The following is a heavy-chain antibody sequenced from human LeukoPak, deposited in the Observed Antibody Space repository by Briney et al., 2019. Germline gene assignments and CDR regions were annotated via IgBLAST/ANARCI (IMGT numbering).Heavy chain of an antibody. CDR3: ARGLRVVVVVVAATDYYGMDV. D-gene: IGHD2-15*01. Sequence: PGGSLRLSCAASGFTFSSYWMHWVRQAPGKGLVWVSRINSDGSSTSYADSVKGRFTISRDNAKNTLYLQMNSLRAEDTAVYYCARGLRVVVVVVAATDYYGMDVWGQGTTVTVSS. V-gene: IGHV3-74*01. J-gene: IGHJ6*02. CDR1: GFTFSSYW. CDR2: INSDGSST.